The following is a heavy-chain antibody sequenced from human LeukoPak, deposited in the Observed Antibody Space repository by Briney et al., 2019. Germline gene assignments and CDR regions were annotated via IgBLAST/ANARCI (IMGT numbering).Heavy chain of an antibody. D-gene: IGHD3-22*01. V-gene: IGHV4-30-4*08. J-gene: IGHJ4*02. CDR3: AAPYYYDRSGYPNFDY. CDR1: GGSISSGDYY. CDR2: IYYSGST. Sequence: SETLSLTCTVSGGSISSGDYYWSWIRQPPGKGLEWIGYIYYSGSTYYNPSLKSRVTISVDTSKNQFSLKLSSVTAPDTPVYYCAAPYYYDRSGYPNFDYWGQGTLVTVSS.